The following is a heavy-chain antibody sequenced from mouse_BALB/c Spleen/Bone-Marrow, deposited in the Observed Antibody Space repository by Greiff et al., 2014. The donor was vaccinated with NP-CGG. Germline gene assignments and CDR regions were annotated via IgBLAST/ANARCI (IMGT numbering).Heavy chain of an antibody. CDR2: INPSNGGT. Sequence: VQLQQSGAELVKPGASVKLSCKASGYTFTSYYIYWVKQRPGQGLGWIGEINPSNGGTNFNEKFKSKATLTVDKSSSTAYMQLSSLTSEDSAVYYCTRSRRAMDYWGQGTSVTVSS. J-gene: IGHJ4*01. D-gene: IGHD2-12*01. CDR3: TRSRRAMDY. CDR1: GYTFTSYY. V-gene: IGHV1S81*02.